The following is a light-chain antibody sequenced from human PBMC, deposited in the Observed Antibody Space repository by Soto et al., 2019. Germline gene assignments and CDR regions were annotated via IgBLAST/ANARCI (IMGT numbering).Light chain of an antibody. CDR2: DAS. CDR1: QSVSSF. V-gene: IGKV3-11*01. CDR3: QHRGDWPPT. J-gene: IGKJ2*01. Sequence: EVVLTQSPATLSLSPGERATLSCRASQSVSSFLAWYQQKPGQAPRLLIYDASDRATGITSRFSVSGSGTDFTLTISSLEPEDVAVYYYQHRGDWPPTFGQVTKLYIK.